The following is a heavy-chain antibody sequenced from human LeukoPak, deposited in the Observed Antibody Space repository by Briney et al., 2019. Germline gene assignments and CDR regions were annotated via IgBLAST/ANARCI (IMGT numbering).Heavy chain of an antibody. CDR1: GGSVSSGSYY. CDR2: IYYSGST. CDR3: ARGARKQQNWFDP. V-gene: IGHV4-61*01. D-gene: IGHD1/OR15-1a*01. J-gene: IGHJ5*02. Sequence: PSETLSLTCTVSGGSVSSGSYYRSWIRQPPGKGLEWIGYIYYSGSTNYNPSLKSRVTISVDTSKNQFSLKLSSVTAADTAVYYCARGARKQQNWFDPWGQGTLVTVSS.